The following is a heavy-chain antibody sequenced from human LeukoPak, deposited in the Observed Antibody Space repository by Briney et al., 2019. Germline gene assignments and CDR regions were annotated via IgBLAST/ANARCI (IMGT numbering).Heavy chain of an antibody. Sequence: GGSLRLSCAASGFTFSSYEMNWVRQAPGKGLEWVSYISSSGSTIYYADSVKGRFTISRDNAKNSLYLQMNSLRAEDTAVYYCARDPRSDFWSGYYIEDYYHYYMDVWGKGTTVTVSS. CDR1: GFTFSSYE. CDR2: ISSSGSTI. J-gene: IGHJ6*03. D-gene: IGHD3-3*01. CDR3: ARDPRSDFWSGYYIEDYYHYYMDV. V-gene: IGHV3-48*03.